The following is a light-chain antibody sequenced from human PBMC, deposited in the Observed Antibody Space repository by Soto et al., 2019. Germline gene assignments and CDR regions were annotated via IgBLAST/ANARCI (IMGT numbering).Light chain of an antibody. Sequence: DIVMTQSPLSLPVTPGEPVSISCRSSQSLLHSNGYNYLDWYLQKPGQSPQLLIYLGSNRASRVPDRFSGSGSGTDFTLKISRVEAEDVGVYYCMQALQTPWTFGQGTKVDIK. CDR2: LGS. V-gene: IGKV2-28*01. CDR1: QSLLHSNGYNY. CDR3: MQALQTPWT. J-gene: IGKJ1*01.